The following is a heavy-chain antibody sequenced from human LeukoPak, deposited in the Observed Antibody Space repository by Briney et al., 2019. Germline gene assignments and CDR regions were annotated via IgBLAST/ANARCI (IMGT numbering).Heavy chain of an antibody. CDR2: INWNGGST. D-gene: IGHD5-12*01. CDR1: GFTFDDYG. CDR3: ARGATSGYSGYNYYYYYYMDV. Sequence: GVSLRLSCAASGFTFDDYGMSWVRQASGKGLEWVSGINWNGGSTGYADSVKGRFTISRDNAKNSLYLQMNSLRAEDTALYYCARGATSGYSGYNYYYYYYMDVWGKGTTVTVSS. J-gene: IGHJ6*03. V-gene: IGHV3-20*04.